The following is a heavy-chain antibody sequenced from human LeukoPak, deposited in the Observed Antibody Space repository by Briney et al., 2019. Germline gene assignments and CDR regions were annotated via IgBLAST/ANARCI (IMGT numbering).Heavy chain of an antibody. J-gene: IGHJ4*02. CDR3: ATASSGLFY. V-gene: IGHV3-15*01. D-gene: IGHD3-16*01. Sequence: ESGGSLRLSCAASGLTFSNAWMSWVRQAPGEGLEGVGRIKRKTDGETTEYVSPVKGRFTISRYDSKNTLYLQMNSLKTEDTGVYYCATASSGLFYWGQGTLVTVSS. CDR2: IKRKTDGETT. CDR1: GLTFSNAW.